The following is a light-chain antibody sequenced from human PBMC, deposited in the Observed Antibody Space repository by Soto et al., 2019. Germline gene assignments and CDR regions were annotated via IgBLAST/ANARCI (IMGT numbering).Light chain of an antibody. CDR1: ESISRY. CDR2: SAS. CDR3: QQADTFPIT. Sequence: DIQMTQSPSSLSASVGDRVTITCRASESISRYLNWYKQTPGKAPKLLIYSASSLQSGVPSRFSGSGFGTEFTLTISSLQPEDFATYYCQQADTFPITFGQGTRLEIK. V-gene: IGKV1-12*01. J-gene: IGKJ5*01.